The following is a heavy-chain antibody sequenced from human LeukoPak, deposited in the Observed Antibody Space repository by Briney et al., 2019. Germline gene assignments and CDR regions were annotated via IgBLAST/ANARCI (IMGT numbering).Heavy chain of an antibody. Sequence: GGSLRLSCAASGFTFSDYYMSWIRQAPGKGLEWVSYISSSGSTIYYADSVKGRFTISRDNAKNSLYLQMNSLRAEDTAVYYCASHVVVTAIEDYYYGMDVWGQGTTVTVSS. D-gene: IGHD2-21*02. J-gene: IGHJ6*02. CDR1: GFTFSDYY. CDR2: ISSSGSTI. CDR3: ASHVVVTAIEDYYYGMDV. V-gene: IGHV3-11*04.